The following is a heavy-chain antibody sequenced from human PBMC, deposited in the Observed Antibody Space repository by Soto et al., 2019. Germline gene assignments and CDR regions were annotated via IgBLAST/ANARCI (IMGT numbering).Heavy chain of an antibody. CDR3: ARGDSTDSSNGVCSFFYNHDMDV. CDR2: INPKSGGT. J-gene: IGHJ6*02. V-gene: IGHV1-2*04. Sequence: APVKVSCKASGYSFTDYHIHWVRQAPGQGHEWLGRINPKSGGTSTAQKVQGWVTMTTDTSISTASMELTRLTSDDTAIYYCARGDSTDSSNGVCSFFYNHDMDVWGQGTTVAVSS. CDR1: GYSFTDYH. D-gene: IGHD2-8*01.